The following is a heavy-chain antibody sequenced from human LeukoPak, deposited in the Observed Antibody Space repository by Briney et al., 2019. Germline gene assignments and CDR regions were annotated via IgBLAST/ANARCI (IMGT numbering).Heavy chain of an antibody. CDR1: GFTVSFNY. J-gene: IGHJ4*02. CDR2: IYSGGNT. Sequence: GGSLRLSCAASGFTVSFNYMTWVRQAPGKGPEWVSLIYSGGNTYYADSVKGRFIISRDESKNTLYLQMNSLRAEDTAVYYCARVGSGSGSYGSGNYYFDDWGPGTLVTVSS. V-gene: IGHV3-53*01. CDR3: ARVGSGSGSYGSGNYYFDD. D-gene: IGHD3-10*01.